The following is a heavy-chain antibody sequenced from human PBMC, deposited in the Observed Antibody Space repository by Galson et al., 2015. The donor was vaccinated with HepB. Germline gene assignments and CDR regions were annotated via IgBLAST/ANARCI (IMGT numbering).Heavy chain of an antibody. CDR3: AKCSDSGSVNELDS. CDR1: GFVLNQYG. D-gene: IGHD3-10*01. V-gene: IGHV3-23*01. Sequence: SLRLSCAARGFVLNQYGMCWVRHAQGMGLEWVSGVSGDGGRTYDQDSVKGWSTISTDNSKSTESLHVIDLRSVESAVYYCAKCSDSGSVNELDSWGQGTLVTVSS. J-gene: IGHJ4*02. CDR2: VSGDGGRT.